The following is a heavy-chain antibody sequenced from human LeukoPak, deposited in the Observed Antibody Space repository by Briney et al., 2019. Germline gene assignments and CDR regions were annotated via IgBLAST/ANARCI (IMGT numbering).Heavy chain of an antibody. D-gene: IGHD3-10*01. V-gene: IGHV3-7*01. CDR1: GFTFSVSW. J-gene: IGHJ4*02. Sequence: PGGSLRLSCAASGFTFSVSWMSWVRQAPGKGLEWVANIKQDGSEKYYVDSVKGRFTISRDNAKNSLYLQMNSLRAEDTAVYYCARQGKHYNYFDYWGQGTLVTVSS. CDR2: IKQDGSEK. CDR3: ARQGKHYNYFDY.